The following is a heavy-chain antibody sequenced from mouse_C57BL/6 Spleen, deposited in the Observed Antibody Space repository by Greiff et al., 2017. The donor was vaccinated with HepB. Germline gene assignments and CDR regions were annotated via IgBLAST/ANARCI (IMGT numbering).Heavy chain of an antibody. V-gene: IGHV5-17*01. CDR2: ISSGSSTI. CDR3: ARRSSYDYAMDY. D-gene: IGHD1-1*01. CDR1: GFTFSDYG. Sequence: EVQLVESGGGLVKPGGSLKLSCAASGFTFSDYGMHWVRQAPEKGLEWVAYISSGSSTIYYADTVKGRFTISRDNAKNTLFLQMTSLRSEDTAMYYCARRSSYDYAMDYWGQGTSVTVSS. J-gene: IGHJ4*01.